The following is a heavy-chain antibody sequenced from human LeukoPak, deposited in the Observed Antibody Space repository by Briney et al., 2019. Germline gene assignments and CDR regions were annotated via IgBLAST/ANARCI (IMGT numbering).Heavy chain of an antibody. Sequence: ASVKVSCKASGGTFSSYAISWVRQAPGQGLEWMGRIIPILGIANYAQKFQGRVTLTADKSTSTAYMELSSLRSEDTAVYYCARADAFSGPCTYYYYYGMGVWGQGTTVTVSS. CDR3: ARADAFSGPCTYYYYYGMGV. CDR1: GGTFSSYA. V-gene: IGHV1-69*04. J-gene: IGHJ6*02. CDR2: IIPILGIA.